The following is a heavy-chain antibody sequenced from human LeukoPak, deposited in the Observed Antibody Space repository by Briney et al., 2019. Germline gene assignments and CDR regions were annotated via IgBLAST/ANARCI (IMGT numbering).Heavy chain of an antibody. CDR2: IYHSGST. J-gene: IGHJ3*02. CDR1: GYSISSGYY. Sequence: PSETLSLTCAVSGYSISSGYYWGWIRQPPGKGLEWIGSIYHSGSTYYNPSLKSRVTISVDTSKNQFFLKLSSVTAADTAVYYCARPFYSSGAFDIWGQGTMVTVSS. D-gene: IGHD2/OR15-2a*01. V-gene: IGHV4-38-2*01. CDR3: ARPFYSSGAFDI.